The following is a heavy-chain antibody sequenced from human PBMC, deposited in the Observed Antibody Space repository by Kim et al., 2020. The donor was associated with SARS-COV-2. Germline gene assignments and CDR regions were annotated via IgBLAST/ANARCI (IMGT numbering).Heavy chain of an antibody. D-gene: IGHD3-22*01. CDR3: AHRMRSTIAYGRGGYYVKD. J-gene: IGHJ4*02. CDR1: GFSLSSSGVG. Sequence: SGPTLVNPTQTLTLTCTFSGFSLSSSGVGVGWIRQPPGKALEWLALIYWDDDKRYSPSLKSRLTIAKDTSKDQVVLTMTNMDPVDTATYYCAHRMRSTIAYGRGGYYVKDWGQGTMLTVSS. CDR2: IYWDDDK. V-gene: IGHV2-5*02.